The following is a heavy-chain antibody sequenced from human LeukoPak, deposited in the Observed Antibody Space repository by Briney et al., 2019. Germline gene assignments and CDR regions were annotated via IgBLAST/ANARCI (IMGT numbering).Heavy chain of an antibody. V-gene: IGHV1-8*01. Sequence: ASVKVSCKASGYTFTSYDINWVRQATGQGLEWMGWMNPNSGNTGYAQKFQGRVTMTRNTSISTAYMELSSLGSEDTAVYYCARGTNDYEHYFDYWGQGTLVTVSS. CDR3: ARGTNDYEHYFDY. J-gene: IGHJ4*02. D-gene: IGHD3-16*01. CDR1: GYTFTSYD. CDR2: MNPNSGNT.